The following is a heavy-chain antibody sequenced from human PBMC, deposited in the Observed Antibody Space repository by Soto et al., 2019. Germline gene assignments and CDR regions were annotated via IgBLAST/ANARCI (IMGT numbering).Heavy chain of an antibody. CDR2: ISYDGSNK. V-gene: IGHV3-30*04. CDR3: AKGYSSSWYGYYGY. D-gene: IGHD6-13*01. J-gene: IGHJ4*02. Sequence: GGSLRLSCAASGFTFSSYAMHWVRQAPGKGLEWVAVISYDGSNKCYADSVKGRFTISRDNSKNTLYLQMNSLRAEDTAVYYCAKGYSSSWYGYYGYWGQGTLVTVSS. CDR1: GFTFSSYA.